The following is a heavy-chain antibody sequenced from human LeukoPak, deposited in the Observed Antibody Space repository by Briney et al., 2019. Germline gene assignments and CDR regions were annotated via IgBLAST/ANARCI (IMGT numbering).Heavy chain of an antibody. Sequence: SETLSLTCTVSGDSISTSGYYYDWIRQPPGKGLEWIGNIYYIGNTWYNPSLKSRVTMSVDTSKNQFSLKLSSVTAADTAVYYCAREREIYSGYDYAYYYYYGMDVWGQGTTVTVSS. CDR3: AREREIYSGYDYAYYYYYGMDV. V-gene: IGHV4-39*07. CDR2: IYYIGNT. J-gene: IGHJ6*02. CDR1: GDSISTSGYY. D-gene: IGHD5-12*01.